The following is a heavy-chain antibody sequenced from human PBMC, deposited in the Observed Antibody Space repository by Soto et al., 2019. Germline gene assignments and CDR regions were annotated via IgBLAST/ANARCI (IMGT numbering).Heavy chain of an antibody. D-gene: IGHD3-10*01. V-gene: IGHV4-31*03. J-gene: IGHJ4*02. CDR2: IYYSWST. CDR3: ARGRLWFGELLSPYFDY. Sequence: QVQLQESGPGLVKPSQTLSLTCTVSGGSISSGGYYWSWIRQHPGKGLEWIGYIYYSWSTYYNPSLKSRVTISVDTSKNQFSLKLSSVTAADTAVYYCARGRLWFGELLSPYFDYWGQGTLVTVSS. CDR1: GGSISSGGYY.